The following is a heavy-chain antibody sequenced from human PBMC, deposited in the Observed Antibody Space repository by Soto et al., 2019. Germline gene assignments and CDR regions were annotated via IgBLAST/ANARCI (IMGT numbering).Heavy chain of an antibody. CDR2: INPNGGIT. CDR1: GYTFTHYY. V-gene: IGHV1-46*01. CDR3: ATSVNSAMAFEY. Sequence: ASLKVSCTASGYTFTHYYIHWVRQAPGQGLEWMGIINPNGGITTYAQKFRAGFTMTRDTSTSTVYLELSSLRSEDSAIYYCATSVNSAMAFEYWGQGTLVTV. J-gene: IGHJ4*02. D-gene: IGHD5-18*01.